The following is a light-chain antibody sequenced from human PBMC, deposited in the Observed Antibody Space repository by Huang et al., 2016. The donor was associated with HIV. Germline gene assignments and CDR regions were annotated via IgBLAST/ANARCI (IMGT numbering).Light chain of an antibody. CDR3: QQYDYFPYT. J-gene: IGKJ2*01. CDR1: QDISNY. V-gene: IGKV1-33*01. CDR2: DAS. Sequence: DIQMTQSPSSLSASVGDRVTIPCQASQDISNYLHWFQQKPGKAPNLLIDDASNLQSGGPSRFSGSGSGTDFSLTISGLQPEDLATYYCQQYDYFPYTFGQGTRLDIK.